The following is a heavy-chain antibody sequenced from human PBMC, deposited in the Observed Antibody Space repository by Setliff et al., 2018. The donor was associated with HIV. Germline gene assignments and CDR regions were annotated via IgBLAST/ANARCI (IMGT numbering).Heavy chain of an antibody. V-gene: IGHV1-69*05. D-gene: IGHD6-13*01. CDR3: AREHSTTWPYFDF. CDR1: GGTFSSYA. J-gene: IGHJ4*02. CDR2: IIPIFGTA. Sequence: ASVKVSCKASGGTFSSYAITWVRQAPGQGLEWMGGIIPIFGTANYAQKFQGRVTMTTDTSTSTAYMELRSLRSDDTAVYFCAREHSTTWPYFDFWGQGTLVTVSS.